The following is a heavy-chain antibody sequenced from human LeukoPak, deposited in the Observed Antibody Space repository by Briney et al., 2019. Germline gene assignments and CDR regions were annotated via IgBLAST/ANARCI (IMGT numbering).Heavy chain of an antibody. Sequence: GGSLRLSCAASGFTFSSYAMHWVRQAPGKGLEWVAVMSYDGSNKYYADSVKGRFTISRDNSKNTLYLQMNSLRAEDTAVYYCARGDNLIAAAATGYWGQGTLVTVSS. J-gene: IGHJ4*02. V-gene: IGHV3-30-3*01. D-gene: IGHD6-13*01. CDR3: ARGDNLIAAAATGY. CDR1: GFTFSSYA. CDR2: MSYDGSNK.